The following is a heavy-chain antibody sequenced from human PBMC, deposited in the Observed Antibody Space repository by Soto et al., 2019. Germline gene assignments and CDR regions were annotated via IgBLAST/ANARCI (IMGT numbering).Heavy chain of an antibody. V-gene: IGHV1-69*06. D-gene: IGHD2-15*01. J-gene: IGHJ3*02. Sequence: ASVKVSCKASGGTFSSYAISWVRQAPGQGLEWMGGIIPICGTANYAQKFQGRVTITADTSTSTAYMELSSLRSEDTAVYYCARGWGALGYCSGGSCVLDAFDIWGQGTMVTVSS. CDR2: IIPICGTA. CDR1: GGTFSSYA. CDR3: ARGWGALGYCSGGSCVLDAFDI.